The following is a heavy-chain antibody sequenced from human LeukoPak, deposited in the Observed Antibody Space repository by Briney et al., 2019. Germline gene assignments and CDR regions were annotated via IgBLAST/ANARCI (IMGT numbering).Heavy chain of an antibody. CDR3: ARGGGTGLSDV. J-gene: IGHJ6*02. CDR1: GFSISSYY. Sequence: PSETLSLTCTVSGFSISSYYWSWIRQPPGKGLEWIGYIYYSGSTNYNPSLKSRVTISVDTSKNQFSLKLSSVTAADRAVYYCARGGGTGLSDVWGQGTTVTVSS. D-gene: IGHD3-16*01. CDR2: IYYSGST. V-gene: IGHV4-59*01.